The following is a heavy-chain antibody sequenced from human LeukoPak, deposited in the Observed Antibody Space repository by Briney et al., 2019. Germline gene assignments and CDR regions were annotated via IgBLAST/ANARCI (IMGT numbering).Heavy chain of an antibody. CDR1: GFTFSDYS. CDR3: ARAGDFYYYYGMDV. CDR2: ISSSSSYM. D-gene: IGHD7-27*01. V-gene: IGHV3-21*01. Sequence: GGSLRVSCAASGFTFSDYSMNWVRQAPGKGLEWVSSISSSSSYMKYAESVKGRFTISRDNAKNSLYLQMNSLRAEDTAVYYCARAGDFYYYYGMDVWGQGTTVTVSS. J-gene: IGHJ6*02.